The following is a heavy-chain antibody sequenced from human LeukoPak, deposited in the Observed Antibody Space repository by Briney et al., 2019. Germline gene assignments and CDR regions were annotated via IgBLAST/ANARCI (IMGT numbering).Heavy chain of an antibody. CDR1: GGSLSGYD. CDR2: INHSGST. V-gene: IGHV4-34*01. CDR3: ASNMVRGVSNDY. Sequence: PSETLSLTCAVSGGSLSGYDWTWIRRPPGKGLEWIGEINHSGSTNYNPSLKSRVTISVDTSRKQFFLRLSSVTAADTAVYYCASNMVRGVSNDYWGQGTLVTVSS. D-gene: IGHD3-10*01. J-gene: IGHJ4*02.